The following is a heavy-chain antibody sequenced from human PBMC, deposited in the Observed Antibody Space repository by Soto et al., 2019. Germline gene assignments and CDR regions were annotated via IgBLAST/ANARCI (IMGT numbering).Heavy chain of an antibody. CDR2: IYYSGST. V-gene: IGHV4-39*01. CDR3: AQTTIYYSYYGMDV. J-gene: IGHJ6*02. Sequence: QLQLQESGPGLVKPSETLSLTCTVSGGSISSSSYYWGWIRQPPGKGLEWIGSIYYSGSTYYNPSLKSRATIAVDTSKNQFSLKLSSVTAADTAVYYCAQTTIYYSYYGMDVWGQGTTVTVSS. D-gene: IGHD1-1*01. CDR1: GGSISSSSYY.